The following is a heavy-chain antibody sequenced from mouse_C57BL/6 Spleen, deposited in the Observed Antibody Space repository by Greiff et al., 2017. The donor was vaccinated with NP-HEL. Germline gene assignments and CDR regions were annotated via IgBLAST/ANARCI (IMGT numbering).Heavy chain of an antibody. Sequence: QVQLKQSGAELVRPGTSVKVSCKASGYAFTNYLIEWVKQRPGQGLEWIGVINPRSGGTNYHEKFKGKATLTADKSSSTAYMQLSSLTSEDSAVYFCARERGYFDVWGTGTTVTVSS. CDR3: ARERGYFDV. CDR2: INPRSGGT. J-gene: IGHJ1*03. CDR1: GYAFTNYL. V-gene: IGHV1-54*01.